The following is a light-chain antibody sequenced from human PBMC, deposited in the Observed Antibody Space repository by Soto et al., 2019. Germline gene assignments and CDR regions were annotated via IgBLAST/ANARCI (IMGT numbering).Light chain of an antibody. CDR3: QQYGSSPPEWP. CDR2: GAS. J-gene: IGKJ1*01. CDR1: QSVSSY. V-gene: IGKV3-20*01. Sequence: IGLARTPCTLTFSPSDRAPLACSASQSVSSYLAWYQQKPCQAPRLLIYGASSRATGIPDRFSGSGSGTDFTLTISRLEPEDFAVYYCQQYGSSPPEWPFAQGTKVAIK.